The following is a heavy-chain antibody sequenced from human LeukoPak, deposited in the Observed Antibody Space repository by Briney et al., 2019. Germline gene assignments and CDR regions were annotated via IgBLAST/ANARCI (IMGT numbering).Heavy chain of an antibody. D-gene: IGHD6-13*01. V-gene: IGHV3-7*03. CDR3: ARETMPIAAAGTLDY. CDR1: GFTFSSYW. J-gene: IGHJ4*02. Sequence: GGSLRLSCAASGFTFSSYWMSWVRRAPGKGLEWVANIKQDGSEKYYVDSVKGRFTISRDNAKNSLYLQMNSLRTEDTAVYYCARETMPIAAAGTLDYWGQGTLVTVSS. CDR2: IKQDGSEK.